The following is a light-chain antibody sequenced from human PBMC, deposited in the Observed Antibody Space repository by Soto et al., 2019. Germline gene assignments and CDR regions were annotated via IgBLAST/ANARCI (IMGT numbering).Light chain of an antibody. J-gene: IGKJ4*01. CDR2: DAS. CDR3: QHYYSSPLT. V-gene: IGKV3-11*01. Sequence: EIVLTQSPDTLSLSPGERATLSCRASQSVDNYLAWYQQRPGQAPRLLIYDASNRASGIPARFSGSGSGTDFTLTISSLQAEDVAVYYCQHYYSSPLTFGGGTKVQIK. CDR1: QSVDNY.